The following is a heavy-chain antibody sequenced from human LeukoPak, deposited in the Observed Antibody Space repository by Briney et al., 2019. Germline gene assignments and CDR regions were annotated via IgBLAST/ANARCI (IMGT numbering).Heavy chain of an antibody. CDR2: INHSGST. CDR3: ARGHTNQKRMTTVVLIDY. V-gene: IGHV4-34*01. Sequence: PSETLSLTCAVYGGSFSGYYWSWIRQPPGKGLEWIGEINHSGSTNYNPSLKSRVTISVDTSKNQFSLKLSSATAADTAVYYCARGHTNQKRMTTVVLIDYWGQGTLVTVSS. CDR1: GGSFSGYY. J-gene: IGHJ4*02. D-gene: IGHD4-23*01.